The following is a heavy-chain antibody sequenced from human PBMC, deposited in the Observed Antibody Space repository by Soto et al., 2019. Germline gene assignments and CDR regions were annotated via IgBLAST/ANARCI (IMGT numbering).Heavy chain of an antibody. CDR1: GYTFTSFY. CDR3: ARNLASVDV. V-gene: IGHV1-46*01. CDR2: INPTGGST. Sequence: QVQLVQSGAEVKEPGASVKVSCKASGYTFTSFYIHWVRQAPGQGLEWMAIINPTGGSTNYAQRFRGRVTLTMDTSTSTVSMELSGLRSEDTAVYYCARNLASVDVWVQGTLVTVSS. J-gene: IGHJ4*02.